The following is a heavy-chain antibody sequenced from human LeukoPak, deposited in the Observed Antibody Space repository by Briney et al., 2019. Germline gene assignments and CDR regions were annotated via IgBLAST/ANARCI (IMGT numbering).Heavy chain of an antibody. CDR3: AKIDSTGWLGTNFDY. Sequence: GGSLRLSCAASGFTLSNYAMSWVRQAPGKGLEWVSTISGSGDSTYYADSVKGRFTISRDNSKNTLYLQMNSLRAEDTAVYYCAKIDSTGWLGTNFDYWGQGTLVTVSS. CDR2: ISGSGDST. V-gene: IGHV3-23*01. CDR1: GFTLSNYA. J-gene: IGHJ4*02. D-gene: IGHD6-19*01.